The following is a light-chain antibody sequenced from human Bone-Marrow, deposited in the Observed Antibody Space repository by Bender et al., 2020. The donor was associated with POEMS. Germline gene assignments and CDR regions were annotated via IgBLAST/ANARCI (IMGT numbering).Light chain of an antibody. CDR1: NTNIFTYS. J-gene: IGLJ3*02. Sequence: QSVLTQPPSASGTPGQWASISCSGSNTNIFTYSVNWYQHLPGTAPRLLIYSNNQRPPGTSDRFPGSKSGTADSLAISGLQFEAEADYSCSTWDESLNGWVFGGGTKLTV. CDR2: SNN. V-gene: IGLV1-44*01. CDR3: STWDESLNGWV.